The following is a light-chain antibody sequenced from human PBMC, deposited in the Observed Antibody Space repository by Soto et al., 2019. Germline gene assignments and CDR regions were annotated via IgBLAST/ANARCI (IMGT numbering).Light chain of an antibody. J-gene: IGKJ4*01. CDR1: QSVSSSY. CDR3: QQYGSSPLT. Sequence: EIVLTQSPGTLSLSPWERATLSCRASQSVSSSYLAWYQQKPGQAPRLLIYGASSRATGIPDRFSGSGSGTDFTLTIRRLEPEDFAVYYCQQYGSSPLTFGGGTKVDIK. CDR2: GAS. V-gene: IGKV3-20*01.